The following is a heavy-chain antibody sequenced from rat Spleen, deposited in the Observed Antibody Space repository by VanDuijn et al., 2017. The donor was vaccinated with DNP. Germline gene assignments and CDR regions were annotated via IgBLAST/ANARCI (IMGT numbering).Heavy chain of an antibody. J-gene: IGHJ2*01. CDR3: TRGIPDFDY. CDR2: IWSGGST. V-gene: IGHV2-1*01. Sequence: QVQLKESGPGLVQPSQTLSLTCTVSGFSLISSSVHWVRQPPGKGLEWVGAIWSGGSTDYNSGLKSRLSISRDTSKSQVFLKMNSLQTEDTAIYFCTRGIPDFDYWSQGVMVTVSS. D-gene: IGHD2-2*01. CDR1: GFSLISSS.